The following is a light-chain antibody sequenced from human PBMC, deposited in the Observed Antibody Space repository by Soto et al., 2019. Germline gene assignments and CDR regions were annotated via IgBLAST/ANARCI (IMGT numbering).Light chain of an antibody. V-gene: IGLV1-40*01. CDR1: SSNIGSPYD. Sequence: QPVLTQPPSVSGAPGQRVTISCTGSSSNIGSPYDVNWYQLLPGTAPKLLIFNNYNRPSGVPDRFSGSKSGSSASLAITGLQAEDEADYYCQSYDSSMSVWVFGGGTKLTVL. CDR2: NNY. CDR3: QSYDSSMSVWV. J-gene: IGLJ3*02.